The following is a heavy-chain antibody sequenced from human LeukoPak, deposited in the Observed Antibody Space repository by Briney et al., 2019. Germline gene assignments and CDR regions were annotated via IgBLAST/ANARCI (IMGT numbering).Heavy chain of an antibody. J-gene: IGHJ4*02. CDR2: INQDGTKR. D-gene: IGHD3-16*02. V-gene: IGHV3-7*03. CDR3: ARDGDYDYIWGSYRFED. Sequence: GGSLRLSCAASGFTFSGYWMNWVRQAPGKGLEWVANINQDGTKRNYLNSVRGRFTISRDNAENPVYLQMNRLRAEDTAVYYCARDGDYDYIWGSYRFEDWGQGILVTVSS. CDR1: GFTFSGYW.